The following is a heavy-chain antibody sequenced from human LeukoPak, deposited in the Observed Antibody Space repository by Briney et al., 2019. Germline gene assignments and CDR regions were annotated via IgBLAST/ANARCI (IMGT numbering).Heavy chain of an antibody. CDR2: IIPIFGTA. V-gene: IGHV1-69*05. CDR1: GGTFSSYA. D-gene: IGHD2-2*01. CDR3: GRGVVVPAANYYYYYYMDV. J-gene: IGHJ6*03. Sequence: GASVKVSCKASGGTFSSYAISWVRQAPGQGLEWMGGIIPIFGTANYAQKFQGRVTITTDESTSTAYMELSSLRSEDTAVYYCGRGVVVPAANYYYYYYMDVWGKGTTVTVSS.